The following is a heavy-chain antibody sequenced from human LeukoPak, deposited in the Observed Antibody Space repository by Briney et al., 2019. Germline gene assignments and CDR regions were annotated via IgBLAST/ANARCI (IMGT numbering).Heavy chain of an antibody. J-gene: IGHJ4*02. CDR2: ITGGGGTT. Sequence: GGSLTLSCEASGLPFSSYGMSWVRHAPGKGLQLVSAITGGGGTTYYADSVKGRFTISRDNSKNMLYLQMNSLRAEDTAVYYCAKMQGYFDYWGQGTLVPVSS. CDR3: AKMQGYFDY. V-gene: IGHV3-23*01. CDR1: GLPFSSYG.